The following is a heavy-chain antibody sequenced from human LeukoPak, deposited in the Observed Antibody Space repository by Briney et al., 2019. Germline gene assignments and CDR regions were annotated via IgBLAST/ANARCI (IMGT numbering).Heavy chain of an antibody. CDR2: MNPNSGNP. CDR1: GYTFTSYD. V-gene: IGHV1-8*01. Sequence: GASVKVSCKASGYTFTSYDINWVRQATGQGLEWMGWMNPNSGNPGYAQKFQGRVTMTRNTSISTAYMELSSLRSEDTAVYYCARYCSSTSCYPFPWGQGTLVTVSS. CDR3: ARYCSSTSCYPFP. J-gene: IGHJ5*02. D-gene: IGHD2-2*01.